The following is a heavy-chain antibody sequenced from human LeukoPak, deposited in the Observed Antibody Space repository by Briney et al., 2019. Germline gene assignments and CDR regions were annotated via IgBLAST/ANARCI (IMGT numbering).Heavy chain of an antibody. D-gene: IGHD3-10*01. CDR1: GFTFSDYA. CDR3: ARATMVRGVAVDY. V-gene: IGHV3-30-3*01. J-gene: IGHJ4*02. Sequence: PGRSLRLSCAASGFTFSDYAMHWVRQAPGKGLEWVAVIAYDGSSKFHADSVVGRFTISRDNSKNTLYLRLNSLRAEGTAVYFCARATMVRGVAVDYWGQGTLVTVSS. CDR2: IAYDGSSK.